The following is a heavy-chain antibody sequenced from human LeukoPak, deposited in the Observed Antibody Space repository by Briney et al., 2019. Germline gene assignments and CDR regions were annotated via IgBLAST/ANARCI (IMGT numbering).Heavy chain of an antibody. V-gene: IGHV3-30*09. CDR2: ISYDGSDK. J-gene: IGHJ4*02. D-gene: IGHD1-26*01. Sequence: GGSLRLSCAASAFTFNNYAMHWVRQAPGKGLEWVAVISYDGSDKYYADSVKGRFAISRDNSKNTLYLQMNSLRAEDTAVYYCARDRGFSGSLYYFDYWGQGALVTVSS. CDR3: ARDRGFSGSLYYFDY. CDR1: AFTFNNYA.